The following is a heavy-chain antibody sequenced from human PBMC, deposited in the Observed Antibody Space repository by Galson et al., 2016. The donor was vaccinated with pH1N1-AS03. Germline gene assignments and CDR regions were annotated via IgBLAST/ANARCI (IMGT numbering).Heavy chain of an antibody. V-gene: IGHV3-23*01. CDR1: GFTFSTFS. CDR2: ISASATDT. Sequence: LRLSCAASGFTFSTFSMSWARQTPGRGLEWVSSISASATDTYYADSVKGRFTISRDNSRDTQYLQMSNLRAEDTAVYYCARRSPWSPVPTFYFDYWGQGTLVTVSS. J-gene: IGHJ4*02. CDR3: ARRSPWSPVPTFYFDY. D-gene: IGHD4/OR15-4a*01.